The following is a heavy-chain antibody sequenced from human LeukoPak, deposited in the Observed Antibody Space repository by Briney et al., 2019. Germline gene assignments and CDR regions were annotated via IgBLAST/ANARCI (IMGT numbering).Heavy chain of an antibody. CDR2: IIPIFGTA. V-gene: IGHV1-69*06. CDR1: GGTFSSYA. J-gene: IGHJ6*03. CDR3: ARNYGDYFSAYYYYYMDV. Sequence: SVKVSCKASGGTFSSYAISWVRQAPGQGLEWMGGIIPIFGTANYAQKFQGRVTITADKSTSTAYMELSSLRSEDTAVYYCARNYGDYFSAYYYYYMDVWGKGTTVTVSS. D-gene: IGHD4-17*01.